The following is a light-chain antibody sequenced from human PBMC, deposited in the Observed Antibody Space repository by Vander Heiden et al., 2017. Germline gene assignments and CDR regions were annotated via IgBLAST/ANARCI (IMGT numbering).Light chain of an antibody. Sequence: VLTQSPATLSLSPGERATLSCRASQSVSSYLAWYQQKPGQAPRLLIYDASNRATGIPARFSGSGSGTDFTLTISSLEPEDFAVYYCQQRSNWPPWTFGQGTKVEIK. V-gene: IGKV3-11*01. CDR2: DAS. J-gene: IGKJ1*01. CDR3: QQRSNWPPWT. CDR1: QSVSSY.